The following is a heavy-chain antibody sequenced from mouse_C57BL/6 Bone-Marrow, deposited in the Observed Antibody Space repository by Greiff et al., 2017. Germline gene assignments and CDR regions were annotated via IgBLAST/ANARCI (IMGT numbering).Heavy chain of an antibody. J-gene: IGHJ3*01. Sequence: VQLQQSGPELVKPGASVKLSCKASGYTFTSYDINWVKQRPGQGLEWIGWIYPRDGSTKYNEKFKGKATLTVDTSSSTAYMELHSLTSEDSAVYFCARSGTDAWFAYGGQGTLVTVSA. V-gene: IGHV1-85*01. D-gene: IGHD4-1*01. CDR1: GYTFTSYD. CDR3: ARSGTDAWFAY. CDR2: IYPRDGST.